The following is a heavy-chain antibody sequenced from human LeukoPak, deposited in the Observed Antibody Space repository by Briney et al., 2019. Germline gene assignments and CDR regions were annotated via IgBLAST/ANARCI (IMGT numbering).Heavy chain of an antibody. CDR1: GFSFITYS. Sequence: GGALRLSCAASGFSFITYSMSWVRQAPGKGLEWVSAISSGGSYIYYADSVKGRFTISRDDAKKSLYLQMNSLRAEDTAVYYCARDQYYYDSTEYYDANNFDFWGQGTLVTVSS. J-gene: IGHJ4*02. CDR2: ISSGGSYI. V-gene: IGHV3-21*01. CDR3: ARDQYYYDSTEYYDANNFDF. D-gene: IGHD3-22*01.